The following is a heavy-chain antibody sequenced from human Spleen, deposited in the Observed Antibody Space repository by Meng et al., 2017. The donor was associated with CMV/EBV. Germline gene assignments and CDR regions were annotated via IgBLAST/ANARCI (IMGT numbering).Heavy chain of an antibody. D-gene: IGHD2-15*01. V-gene: IGHV3-23*03. Sequence: GESLKISCAASGFTFSSYAMSWVRQAPGKGLEWVSVIYSGGSSTYYADSVKGRFTISRDNSKNTLYLQMNSLRAKDTAVYYCANELNYCSGGSCGYWGQGTLVTVSS. CDR2: IYSGGSST. CDR3: ANELNYCSGGSCGY. J-gene: IGHJ4*02. CDR1: GFTFSSYA.